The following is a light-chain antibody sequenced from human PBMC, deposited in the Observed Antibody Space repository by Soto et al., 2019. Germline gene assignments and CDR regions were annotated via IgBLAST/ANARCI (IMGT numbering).Light chain of an antibody. V-gene: IGLV2-11*01. J-gene: IGLJ2*01. CDR2: DVN. CDR1: SSDVGTYNH. Sequence: QSALTQPRSVSGSPGQSVTISCTGTSSDVGTYNHVSWYQQHPGKAPKVMIYDVNKRSSTVPDRFSGSKSGNTASLTISGLQAEDEADYYCSSYACTYSVVFGGGTKVTVL. CDR3: SSYACTYSVV.